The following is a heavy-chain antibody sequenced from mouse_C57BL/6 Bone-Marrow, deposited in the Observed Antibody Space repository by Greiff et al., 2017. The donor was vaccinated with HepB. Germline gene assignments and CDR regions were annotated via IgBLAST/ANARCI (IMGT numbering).Heavy chain of an antibody. CDR2: ISGGGGNT. CDR1: GFTFSSYT. D-gene: IGHD2-4*01. CDR3: ARRYYDAY. Sequence: EVQVVESGGGLVKPGGSLKLSCAASGFTFSSYTMSWVRQTPEKRLEWVATISGGGGNTYYPDSVKGRFTISRDNAKNTLYLQMSSLRSEDTALYYCARRYYDAYWGQGTLVTVSA. J-gene: IGHJ3*01. V-gene: IGHV5-9*01.